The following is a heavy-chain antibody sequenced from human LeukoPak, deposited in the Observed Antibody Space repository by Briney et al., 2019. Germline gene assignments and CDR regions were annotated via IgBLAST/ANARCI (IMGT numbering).Heavy chain of an antibody. CDR3: ARGGIYCSSTSCYRKGGYDY. CDR1: GYTFTSYD. CDR2: MNPNSGNT. Sequence: ASVKVSCKASGYTFTSYDINWVRQATGQGLEWMGWMNPNSGNTGYAQKFQGRVTMTRNTSIGTAYMELSSLRSEDTAVYYCARGGIYCSSTSCYRKGGYDYWGQGTLVTVSS. J-gene: IGHJ4*02. D-gene: IGHD2-2*01. V-gene: IGHV1-8*01.